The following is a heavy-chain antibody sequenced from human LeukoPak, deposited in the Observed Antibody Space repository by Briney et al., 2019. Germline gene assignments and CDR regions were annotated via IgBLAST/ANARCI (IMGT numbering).Heavy chain of an antibody. D-gene: IGHD3-10*01. CDR3: AKDDAWIRFGE. CDR2: IYSDNT. J-gene: IGHJ4*02. V-gene: IGHV3-53*01. Sequence: GGSLRLSCAASGFTFSDYYMSWIRHAPGKGLEWVSFIYSDNTHYSDSVKGRFTISRDNSKNTLYLELISLTAEDTAVYYCAKDDAWIRFGEWSQGTLVTVSS. CDR1: GFTFSDYY.